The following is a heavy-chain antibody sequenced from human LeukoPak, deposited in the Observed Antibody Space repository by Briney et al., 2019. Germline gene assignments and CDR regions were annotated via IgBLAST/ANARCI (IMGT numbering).Heavy chain of an antibody. J-gene: IGHJ4*02. CDR2: ISYDGSNK. D-gene: IGHD3-22*01. V-gene: IGHV3-30*01. Sequence: PGGSLRLSWAASGFTFSSYAMHWVRQAPGKGLEGLAVISYDGSNKYYADSVKGRFTISRDNSKNTLYLQMNSLRAEDTAVYYCASEYYYDSSGYTDYWGQGTLVTVSS. CDR3: ASEYYYDSSGYTDY. CDR1: GFTFSSYA.